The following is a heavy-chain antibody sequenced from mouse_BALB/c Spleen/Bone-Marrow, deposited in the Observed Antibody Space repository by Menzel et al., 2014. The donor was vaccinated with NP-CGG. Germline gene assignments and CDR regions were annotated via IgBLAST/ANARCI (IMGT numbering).Heavy chain of an antibody. CDR2: IWSGGST. D-gene: IGHD4-1*01. CDR3: ASNWDYAMDY. Sequence: VQLQQSGPGLVQPSQSLSVTCTVSGFSLTSYGVHWVRQSPGKGLEWLGVIWSGGSTDYNAAFISRLSITKDNSKGQVFFKMNSLQANDTAIYYCASNWDYAMDYWGQGTSVTVSS. CDR1: GFSLTSYG. J-gene: IGHJ4*01. V-gene: IGHV2-2*02.